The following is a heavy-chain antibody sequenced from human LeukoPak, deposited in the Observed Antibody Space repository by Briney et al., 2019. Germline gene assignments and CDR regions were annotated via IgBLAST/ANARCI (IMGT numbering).Heavy chain of an antibody. D-gene: IGHD6-19*01. V-gene: IGHV3-33*06. CDR1: GFTFSSYG. CDR2: IWYDGSNK. Sequence: PGGSLRLSRAASGFTFSSYGMHWVRQAPGKGLEWVAVIWYDGSNKYYADSVKGRFTISRDNSKNTLYLQMNSLRAEDMAVYYCAKDRGIAVAGIYDYWGQGTLVTVSS. J-gene: IGHJ4*02. CDR3: AKDRGIAVAGIYDY.